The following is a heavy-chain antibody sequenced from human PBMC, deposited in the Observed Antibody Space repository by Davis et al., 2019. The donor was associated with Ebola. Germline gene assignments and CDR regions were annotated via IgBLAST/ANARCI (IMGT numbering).Heavy chain of an antibody. CDR3: ARGGASSKYFDY. V-gene: IGHV4-39*07. CDR1: GGSISSSGHY. Sequence: PSETLSLTCTVSGGSISSSGHYWGWIRQPPGKGLEWIASIYYSGSTYYNPSLKSRVTISVDTSKNQISLKLSSVTAADTAIYYCARGGASSKYFDYWGQGSLVTVSS. CDR2: IYYSGST. D-gene: IGHD3-16*01. J-gene: IGHJ4*02.